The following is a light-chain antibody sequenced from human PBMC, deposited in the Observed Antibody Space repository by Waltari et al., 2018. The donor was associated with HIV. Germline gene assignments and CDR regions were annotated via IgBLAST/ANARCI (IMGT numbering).Light chain of an antibody. J-gene: IGKJ3*01. V-gene: IGKV1D-13*01. CDR1: QGISSA. CDR2: DAS. CDR3: QQSKNYPFT. Sequence: AIQLTQSPSSLSASVGDRVTITCRASQGISSALAWYQQKPGKAPKLLIYDASSLESGVPSRFSGSGSGTDFTLTISSLQPEDFATYYCQQSKNYPFTFGPGTKVGIK.